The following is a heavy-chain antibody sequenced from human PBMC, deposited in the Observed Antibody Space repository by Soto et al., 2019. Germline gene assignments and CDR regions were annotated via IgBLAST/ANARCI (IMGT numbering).Heavy chain of an antibody. Sequence: SETLSLTCTVSGGSVSSGSYYWSWIRQPPGKGLEWIGYIYYSGSTNYNPSLKSRVTISVDTSKNQFSLKLSSVTAADTAVYYCARDLVPSRYCTNGVCLNGWFDPWGQGTLVTVSS. CDR3: ARDLVPSRYCTNGVCLNGWFDP. J-gene: IGHJ5*02. CDR2: IYYSGST. CDR1: GGSVSSGSYY. D-gene: IGHD2-8*01. V-gene: IGHV4-61*01.